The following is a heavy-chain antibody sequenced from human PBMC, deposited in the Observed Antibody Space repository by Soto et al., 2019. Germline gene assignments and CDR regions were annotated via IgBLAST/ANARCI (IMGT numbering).Heavy chain of an antibody. J-gene: IGHJ4*02. D-gene: IGHD1-26*01. CDR3: ARYSGKYQGPIDY. Sequence: GGYLRLSCAASGFTFSHYGLHWVRQAPGKGLEWLAVISYDGSNKHYADSVQGRFTVSRDNSKKTLYLQMNSLRAEDTAVYFCARYSGKYQGPIDYWGQGTLVTVSS. CDR2: ISYDGSNK. V-gene: IGHV3-30*03. CDR1: GFTFSHYG.